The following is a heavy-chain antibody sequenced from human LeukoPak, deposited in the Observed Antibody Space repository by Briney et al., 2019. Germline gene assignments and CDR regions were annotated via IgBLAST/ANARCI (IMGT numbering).Heavy chain of an antibody. J-gene: IGHJ6*02. D-gene: IGHD2-2*01. CDR1: GGSFSGYY. CDR2: INHSGNT. V-gene: IGHV4-34*01. CDR3: ARSHLGPAAMFGMDV. Sequence: SETLSVTCAVHGGSFSGYYWSWIRQPPGKGLEWVGEINHSGNTNFNPSLKSRGTISVDTSKNQFSLKLSSVTAADTAMYYCARSHLGPAAMFGMDVWGQGTTVTVSS.